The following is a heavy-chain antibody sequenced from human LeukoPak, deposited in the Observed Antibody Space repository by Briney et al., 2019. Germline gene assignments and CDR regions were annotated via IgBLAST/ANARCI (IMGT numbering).Heavy chain of an antibody. CDR3: ARRGYSGYVSPYYYYYYMDV. CDR2: INHSGST. J-gene: IGHJ6*03. V-gene: IGHV4-4*02. CDR1: GGSISSSNW. Sequence: SETLSLTCAVSGGSISSSNWWSWVRQPPGKGLEWIGEINHSGSTNYNPSLKSRVTISVDTSKNQFSLKLSSVTAADTAVYYCARRGYSGYVSPYYYYYYMDVWGKGTTVTISS. D-gene: IGHD5-12*01.